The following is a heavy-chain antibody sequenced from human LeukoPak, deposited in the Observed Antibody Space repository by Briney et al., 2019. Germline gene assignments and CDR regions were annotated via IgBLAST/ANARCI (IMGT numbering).Heavy chain of an antibody. Sequence: GGSLRLSCSASGFRFSDFTMTWVRQAPGKGLEWVAVIWYDGSNKYYADSVKGRFTISRDNSKNTLYLQMNSLRAEDTAVYYCAADTYYYDSSIVAWGQGTLVTVSS. CDR3: AADTYYYDSSIVA. CDR2: IWYDGSNK. J-gene: IGHJ5*02. V-gene: IGHV3-33*08. CDR1: GFRFSDFT. D-gene: IGHD3-22*01.